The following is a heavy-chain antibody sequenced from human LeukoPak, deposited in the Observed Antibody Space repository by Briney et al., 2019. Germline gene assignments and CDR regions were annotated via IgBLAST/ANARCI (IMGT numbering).Heavy chain of an antibody. CDR3: ARDSNGPAF. D-gene: IGHD6-19*01. CDR1: GFTVTNNY. CDR2: IYSGGGT. V-gene: IGHV3-53*01. Sequence: GGSLRLSYAVSGFTVTNNYMSWVRQAPGKGLEWVSVIYSGGGTFYSDSAKGRFTISRDFSKNTLYLQMSSLRADDTAVYYCARDSNGPAFWGQGTLVTVSS. J-gene: IGHJ4*02.